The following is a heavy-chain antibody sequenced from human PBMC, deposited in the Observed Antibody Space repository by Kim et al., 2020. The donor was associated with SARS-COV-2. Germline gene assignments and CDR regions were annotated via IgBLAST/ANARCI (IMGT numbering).Heavy chain of an antibody. J-gene: IGHJ4*02. D-gene: IGHD6-19*01. CDR3: AKGRLAAVAGTGPDY. CDR1: GFTFSSYG. V-gene: IGHV3-30*18. CDR2: ISYDGSNK. Sequence: GGSLRLSCAASGFTFSSYGIHWVRQAPGKGLEWVAVISYDGSNKYYVDSVKGRFTISRDNSKNTLYLQMNSLRDEDTAVYYCAKGRLAAVAGTGPDYWGQGTLVNVSS.